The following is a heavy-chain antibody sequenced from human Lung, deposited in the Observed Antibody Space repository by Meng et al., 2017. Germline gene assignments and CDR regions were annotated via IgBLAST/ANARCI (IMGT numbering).Heavy chain of an antibody. D-gene: IGHD3-16*02. CDR1: GASINNGDYY. J-gene: IGHJ6*02. CDR2: IYTTGDT. Sequence: SETLSLTCTVPGASINNGDYYWSWIRQPAGKGLEWIGRIYTTGDTNYNPSLKNPVTISIDTSKNQFSLKLTSVTAADTAVYYCAKEGYDARLVLGEFSLVGYGMDVWGQGTTVTVSS. CDR3: AKEGYDARLVLGEFSLVGYGMDV. V-gene: IGHV4-61*02.